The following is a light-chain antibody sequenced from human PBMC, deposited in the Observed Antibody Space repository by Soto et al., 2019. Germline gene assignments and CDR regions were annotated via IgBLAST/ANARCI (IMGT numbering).Light chain of an antibody. CDR1: GRDIGAYDY. V-gene: IGLV2-14*01. Sequence: QSALTQPASVSGSPGQSITISCTGSGRDIGAYDYVSWYQQHPGKAPKLLIYGVKNRPSGVSYRFSASKSAFTASLTISGLQAEDEAHYYCSSYTTSYFYVVGPGTKVTVL. CDR2: GVK. J-gene: IGLJ1*01. CDR3: SSYTTSYFYV.